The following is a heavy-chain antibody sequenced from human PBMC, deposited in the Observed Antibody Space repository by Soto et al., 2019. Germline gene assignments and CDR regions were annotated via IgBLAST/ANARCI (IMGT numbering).Heavy chain of an antibody. CDR1: GGSISSSNW. V-gene: IGHV4-4*02. CDR3: ARVSGSYYDGMDV. D-gene: IGHD1-26*01. CDR2: IYHSGST. Sequence: QVQLQESGPGLVKPSGTLSLTCAVSGGSISSSNWWSWVRQPPGKGLEWIGEIYHSGSTNYNPSLNSRVTISVDKSKNQFSLKLSSVIAADTGVYYCARVSGSYYDGMDVWGQGTTVTVSS. J-gene: IGHJ6*02.